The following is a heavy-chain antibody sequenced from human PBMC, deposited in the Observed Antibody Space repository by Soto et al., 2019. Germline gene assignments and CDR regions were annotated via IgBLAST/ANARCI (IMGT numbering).Heavy chain of an antibody. V-gene: IGHV3-30*03. CDR2: ISYDGSNK. CDR3: ARGPNEGYYYYGMDV. Sequence: GSLRLSCAASGFTFSSYGMHWVRQAPGKGLEWVAVISYDGSNKYYADSVKGRFTISRDNSKNTLYLQMNSLRAEDTAVYYCARGPNEGYYYYGMDVWGQGTTVTVSS. D-gene: IGHD2-8*01. CDR1: GFTFSSYG. J-gene: IGHJ6*02.